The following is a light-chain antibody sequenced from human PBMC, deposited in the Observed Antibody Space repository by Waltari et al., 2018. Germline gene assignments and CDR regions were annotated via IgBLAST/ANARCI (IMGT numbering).Light chain of an antibody. J-gene: IGKJ1*01. CDR1: QGISNF. Sequence: IQLTQSPSTLSASVGERVTINCRASQGISNFLAWYPQKQGKAPEVLIFAASTLRTGVPSRFSGRGSGTDFTLTISSLQPEDFATYFCQQLDTYPRTFGQGTKVEIK. CDR2: AAS. V-gene: IGKV1-9*01. CDR3: QQLDTYPRT.